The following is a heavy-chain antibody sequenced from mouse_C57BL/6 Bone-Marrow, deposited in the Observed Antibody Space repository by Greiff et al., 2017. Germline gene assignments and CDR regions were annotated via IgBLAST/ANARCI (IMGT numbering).Heavy chain of an antibody. V-gene: IGHV5-12*01. CDR2: ISNGGGST. CDR1: GFTFSDYY. J-gene: IGHJ3*01. Sequence: EVKLMESGGGLVQPGGSLKLSCAASGFTFSDYYMYWVRQTPEKRLEWVAYISNGGGSTYYPDTVKGRFTISRDNAKNTLYLQMSRLKSEDTAMYYCARPLDGRPFAYWGQGTLVTVSA. CDR3: ARPLDGRPFAY.